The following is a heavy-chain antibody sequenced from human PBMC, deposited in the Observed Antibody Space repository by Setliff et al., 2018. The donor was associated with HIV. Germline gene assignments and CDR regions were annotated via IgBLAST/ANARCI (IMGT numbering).Heavy chain of an antibody. V-gene: IGHV4-59*12. D-gene: IGHD1-26*01. CDR2: IYYSGST. J-gene: IGHJ4*02. Sequence: SETLSLTCTVSGGSISSYYWSWIRQPPGKGPEWIGYIYYSGSTNYNPSLKSRVTISVDTSKNQFSLQLNSVTAADTAVYFCARTRAPYFFDFWGQGAQVTVSS. CDR1: GGSISSYY. CDR3: ARTRAPYFFDF.